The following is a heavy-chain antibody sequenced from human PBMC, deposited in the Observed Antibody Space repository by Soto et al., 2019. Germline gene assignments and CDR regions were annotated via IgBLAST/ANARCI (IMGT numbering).Heavy chain of an antibody. Sequence: QVQLMQSGAEVKEPGASVKVSCKASGYTFVNHGVSWVRQAPGQGLEWMGWIKVSTGITNYAGNFQGRVTMTTDTSTSTVYMDLRSLRSADTAVYFCARHYSSDWHFVFDSWGQGTRVTVSS. CDR1: GYTFVNHG. D-gene: IGHD6-19*01. J-gene: IGHJ4*02. CDR3: ARHYSSDWHFVFDS. V-gene: IGHV1-18*01. CDR2: IKVSTGIT.